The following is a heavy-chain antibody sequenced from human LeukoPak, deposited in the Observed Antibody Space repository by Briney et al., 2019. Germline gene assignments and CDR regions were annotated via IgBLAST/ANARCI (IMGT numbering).Heavy chain of an antibody. CDR3: AREDRHMNWFDP. J-gene: IGHJ5*02. CDR1: GYTFTSYG. CDR2: ISAYNGNT. V-gene: IGHV1-18*01. Sequence: GASVKVSCKASGYTFTSYGISWVRQAPGQGLEWMGWISAYNGNTSYAQKLQGRVTMATDTSTSTAYMELRSLRSDDTAVYYCAREDRHMNWFDPWGQGTLVTVSS.